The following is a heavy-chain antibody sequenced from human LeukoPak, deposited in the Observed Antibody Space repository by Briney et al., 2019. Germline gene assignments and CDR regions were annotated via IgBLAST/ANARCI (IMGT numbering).Heavy chain of an antibody. CDR2: ISYDGSNK. J-gene: IGHJ4*02. V-gene: IGHV3-30*04. CDR3: ARGYYGGNFRYFDY. D-gene: IGHD4-23*01. Sequence: PGGSLRLSCAASGFTFSSYAMHWGRQAPGKGLEWVAVISYDGSNKYYADSVKGRFTISRDNSKNTLYLQMNSLRAEDTAVYYCARGYYGGNFRYFDYWGQGTLVTVSS. CDR1: GFTFSSYA.